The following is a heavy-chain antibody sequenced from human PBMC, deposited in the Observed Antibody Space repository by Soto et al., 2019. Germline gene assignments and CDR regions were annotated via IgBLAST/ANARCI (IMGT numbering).Heavy chain of an antibody. CDR1: EFTFSLFS. V-gene: IGHV3-23*01. CDR3: AKSRGDRWTSYYFDS. D-gene: IGHD2-15*01. CDR2: ISGSGGST. J-gene: IGHJ4*02. Sequence: EVQLLESGGGLVQPGGSLTLSCAASEFTFSLFSMSWVRPAPGKGLEWVPGISGSGGSTYYGRSVRGRFSISRDNSRYTLYLQMNSLRAEDTAIYYCAKSRGDRWTSYYFDSWGQGTLVTVSS.